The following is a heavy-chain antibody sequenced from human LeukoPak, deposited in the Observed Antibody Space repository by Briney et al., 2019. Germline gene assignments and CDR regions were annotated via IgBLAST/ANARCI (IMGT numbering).Heavy chain of an antibody. D-gene: IGHD6-13*01. J-gene: IGHJ6*02. CDR2: IYYSGST. V-gene: IGHV4-39*02. Sequence: SETLSPTCTVSGGSISSSAYYWGWIRQPPGKGLEWIASIYYSGSTYYNPSLKSRVTISVDTSKNQFSLKLSSVTAADTAVYYCARDRRGQQLVYGMDVWGQGTTVTVSS. CDR3: ARDRRGQQLVYGMDV. CDR1: GGSISSSAYY.